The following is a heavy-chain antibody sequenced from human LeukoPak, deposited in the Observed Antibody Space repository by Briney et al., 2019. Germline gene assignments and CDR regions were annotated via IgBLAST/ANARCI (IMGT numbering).Heavy chain of an antibody. CDR2: IYYSGST. Sequence: SETLSLTCTVSGGAISNYYWSWIRQPPGKGLEWIGYIYYSGSTNYNPSLKNRVTISLDTSKNQFSLKLSSVTAADTAAYFCTRATTVVNDYWGQGTLVTVSS. CDR3: TRATTVVNDY. D-gene: IGHD4-23*01. V-gene: IGHV4-59*01. J-gene: IGHJ4*02. CDR1: GGAISNYY.